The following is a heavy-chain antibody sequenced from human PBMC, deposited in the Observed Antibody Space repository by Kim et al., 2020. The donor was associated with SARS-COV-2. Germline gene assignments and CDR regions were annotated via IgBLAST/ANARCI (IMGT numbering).Heavy chain of an antibody. D-gene: IGHD4-17*01. J-gene: IGHJ5*02. Sequence: GGSLRLSCAASGFTFSSYSMNWVRQAPGKGLEWVSSISSSSSYIYYADSVKGRFTISRDNAKNSLYLQMNSLRAEDTAVYYCARGNYGDYGGHWFDPWGQGTLVTVSS. V-gene: IGHV3-21*01. CDR3: ARGNYGDYGGHWFDP. CDR1: GFTFSSYS. CDR2: ISSSSSYI.